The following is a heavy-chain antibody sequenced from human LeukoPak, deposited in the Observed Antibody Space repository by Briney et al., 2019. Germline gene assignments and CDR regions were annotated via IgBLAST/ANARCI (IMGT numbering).Heavy chain of an antibody. J-gene: IGHJ4*02. D-gene: IGHD3-22*01. Sequence: SVKVSCKASGGTFSSYTISWVRQAPGQGLEWMGRIIPILGIANYAQKFQGRVTITADKSTSTAYMELSSLRSEDTAVYYCARGLVVVVPHLGYWGQGTLVTVSS. V-gene: IGHV1-69*02. CDR3: ARGLVVVVPHLGY. CDR2: IIPILGIA. CDR1: GGTFSSYT.